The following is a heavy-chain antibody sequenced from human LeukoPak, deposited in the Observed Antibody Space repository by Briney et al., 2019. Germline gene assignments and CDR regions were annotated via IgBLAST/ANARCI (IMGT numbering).Heavy chain of an antibody. J-gene: IGHJ5*02. D-gene: IGHD3-3*01. CDR2: ISSNGGST. CDR3: ARRSSSNWFDP. Sequence: PGGSLRLSCAASGFTFSSYAMHCVRQAPGKGLEYVSAISSNGGSTYYANSVKGRFTISRDNSKNTLYLQMGSLRAEDMAVYYCARRSSSNWFDPWGQGTLVTVSS. CDR1: GFTFSSYA. V-gene: IGHV3-64*01.